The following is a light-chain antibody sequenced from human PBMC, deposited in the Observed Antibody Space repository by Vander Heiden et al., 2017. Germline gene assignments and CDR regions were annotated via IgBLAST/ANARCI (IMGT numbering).Light chain of an antibody. CDR2: DAS. Sequence: EIVLTQSPATLSLSPGERASLSCRASQSVSRYLAWYQQKPGQAPRLLIYDASNRATGIPARFSGSGSGTDVTLTISSLEPEDFAVYYCQQRSNWPVTFGPGTKVDIK. V-gene: IGKV3-11*01. J-gene: IGKJ3*01. CDR3: QQRSNWPVT. CDR1: QSVSRY.